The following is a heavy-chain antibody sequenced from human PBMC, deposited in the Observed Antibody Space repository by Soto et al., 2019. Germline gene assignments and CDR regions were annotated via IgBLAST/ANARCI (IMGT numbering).Heavy chain of an antibody. CDR2: IYFSGST. CDR3: ARHGSY. V-gene: IGHV4-39*01. J-gene: IGHJ4*02. CDR1: GVSITNTSYY. Sequence: QLQLQESGPGLVKPPETLSLTCTVSGVSITNTSYYWGWIRQPPGKGLEWIGTIYFSGSTFYNPSLKSRLTISGDTSKNPFSLRLGSVTAADTAVYYCARHGSYWGQGTLVAVSS.